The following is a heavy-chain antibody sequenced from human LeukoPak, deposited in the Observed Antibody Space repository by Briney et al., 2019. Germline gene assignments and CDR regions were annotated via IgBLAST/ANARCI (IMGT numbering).Heavy chain of an antibody. V-gene: IGHV3-48*04. CDR1: GFTFSSYS. CDR2: ISSSSSTI. Sequence: RPGGSLRLSCAASGFTFSSYSMNWVRQAPGKGLEWVSYISSSSSTIYYADSVKGRFTISRDNAKNSLYLQMNSLRAEDTAVYYCASERPYMVRGAFDYWGQGTLVTVSS. J-gene: IGHJ4*02. CDR3: ASERPYMVRGAFDY. D-gene: IGHD3-10*01.